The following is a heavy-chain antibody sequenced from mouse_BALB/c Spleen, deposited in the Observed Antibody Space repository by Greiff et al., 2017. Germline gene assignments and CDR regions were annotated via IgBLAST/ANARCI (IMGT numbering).Heavy chain of an antibody. V-gene: IGHV5-6-4*01. CDR2: ISSGGSYT. Sequence: EVKLMESGGGLVKPGGSLKLSCAASGFTFSSYTMSWVRQTPEKRLEWVATISSGGSYTYYPDSVKGRFTISRDNAKNTLYLQMSSLKSEDTAMYYCTRDGPNYYGSSSYAMDYWGQGTSVTVSS. CDR3: TRDGPNYYGSSSYAMDY. J-gene: IGHJ4*01. D-gene: IGHD1-1*01. CDR1: GFTFSSYT.